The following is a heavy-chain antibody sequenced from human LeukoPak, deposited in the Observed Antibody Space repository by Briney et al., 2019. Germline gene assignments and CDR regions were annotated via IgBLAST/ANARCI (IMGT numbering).Heavy chain of an antibody. CDR2: ISHSGNT. V-gene: IGHV4-38-2*02. D-gene: IGHD4-17*01. J-gene: IGHJ1*01. CDR3: AGISTGSCFRH. Sequence: SETLSLTCTVSGSFISSDYYWGWIRQSPARGLEWLGSISHSGNTYYDPSFKSRVTISRDTSKNQFSLKLNSVTAADTALYYCAGISTGSCFRHWGQGTVVTVSS. CDR1: GSFISSDYY.